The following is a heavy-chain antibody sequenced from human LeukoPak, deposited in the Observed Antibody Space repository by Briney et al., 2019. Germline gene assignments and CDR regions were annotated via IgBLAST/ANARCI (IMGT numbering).Heavy chain of an antibody. D-gene: IGHD3-10*01. V-gene: IGHV4-59*01. CDR2: IYYSGST. J-gene: IGHJ4*02. Sequence: SETLSLTCTVSGGSISSYYWSWIRQPPGKGLEWIGYIYYSGSTNYNPSLKSRVTISVDTSKNQFSLKLSSVTAADTAVYYCARGVDYYGVWGQGTLVTVSS. CDR1: GGSISSYY. CDR3: ARGVDYYGV.